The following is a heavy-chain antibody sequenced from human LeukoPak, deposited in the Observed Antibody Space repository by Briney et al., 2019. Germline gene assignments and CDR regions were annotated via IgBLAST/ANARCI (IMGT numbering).Heavy chain of an antibody. CDR2: ISSSSSYV. V-gene: IGHV3-21*01. CDR1: GFTFSSYS. Sequence: GRSLRLSCAASGFTFSSYSMNWVRQAPGKGLEWVSSISSSSSYVYYADSVKGRFTISRDNAKNSLYLQMNSLRAEDTAVYYCARAEGVAAAGTYFDYWGQGTLVTVSS. CDR3: ARAEGVAAAGTYFDY. J-gene: IGHJ4*02. D-gene: IGHD6-13*01.